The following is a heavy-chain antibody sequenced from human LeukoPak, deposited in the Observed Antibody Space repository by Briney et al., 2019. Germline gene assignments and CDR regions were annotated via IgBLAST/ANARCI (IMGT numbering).Heavy chain of an antibody. J-gene: IGHJ4*02. D-gene: IGHD6-6*01. CDR3: ARAIAAPPPRGY. CDR2: INHSGST. Sequence: SETLSLTCTVSGGSINYYYWMWIRQPPGKGLEWIGEINHSGSTNYNPSLKSRVTISVDTSKNQFSLKLSSVTAADTAVYYCARAIAAPPPRGYWGQGTLVTVSS. CDR1: GGSINYYY. V-gene: IGHV4-34*01.